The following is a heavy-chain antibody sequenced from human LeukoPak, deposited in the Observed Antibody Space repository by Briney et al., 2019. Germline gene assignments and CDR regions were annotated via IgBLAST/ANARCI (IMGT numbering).Heavy chain of an antibody. CDR3: ARAQQLGISDY. CDR2: INHSGSA. D-gene: IGHD7-27*01. CDR1: GGPFSGYY. J-gene: IGHJ4*02. V-gene: IGHV4-34*01. Sequence: SETLSLTCAVYGGPFSGYYWSWIRQPPGKGLEWIGEINHSGSANYNPSLKSRVTISVDTSKNQFSLKLSSVTAADTAVYYCARAQQLGISDYWGQGTLVTVSS.